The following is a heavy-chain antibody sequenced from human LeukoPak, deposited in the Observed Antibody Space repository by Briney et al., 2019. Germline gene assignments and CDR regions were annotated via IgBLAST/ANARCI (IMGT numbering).Heavy chain of an antibody. V-gene: IGHV4-59*01. CDR2: IYYSGST. CDR1: GGSISSYY. Sequence: PSETLSLTCTVSGGSISSYYWSWIRQPPGKGLEWIGYIYYSGSTNYNPSLKSRVTISVDTSKNQFSLKLSSVTAADTALYYCAKGRWLGYIDHWGQGTLVTVSS. J-gene: IGHJ4*02. CDR3: AKGRWLGYIDH. D-gene: IGHD6-19*01.